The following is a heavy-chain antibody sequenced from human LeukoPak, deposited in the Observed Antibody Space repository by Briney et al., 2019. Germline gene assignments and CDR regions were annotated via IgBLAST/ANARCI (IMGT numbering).Heavy chain of an antibody. CDR3: ARDSGYNAFDI. V-gene: IGHV3-7*01. CDR1: GFTFSSHS. D-gene: IGHD5-12*01. Sequence: GGSLRLSCAASGFTFSSHSMNWVRQAPGKGLDWLGNINPDGSRINYVDSVKGRFTFSRDNAKNSLFLQMNSLRAEDTAVFYCARDSGYNAFDIWGQGTMVTVSS. J-gene: IGHJ3*02. CDR2: INPDGSRI.